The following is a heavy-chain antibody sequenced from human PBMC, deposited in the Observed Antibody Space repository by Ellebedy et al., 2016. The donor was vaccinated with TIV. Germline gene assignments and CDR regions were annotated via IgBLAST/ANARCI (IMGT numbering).Heavy chain of an antibody. CDR2: INHSGST. CDR3: ARDNRGIAAHRNYYYYYYMDV. CDR1: GGSFSGYY. J-gene: IGHJ6*03. D-gene: IGHD6-13*01. V-gene: IGHV4-34*01. Sequence: SETLSLTXAVYGGSFSGYYWSWIRQPPGKGLEWIGEINHSGSTNYNPSLKSRVTISVDTSKNQFSLKLSSVTAADTAVYYCARDNRGIAAHRNYYYYYYMDVWGKGTTVTVSS.